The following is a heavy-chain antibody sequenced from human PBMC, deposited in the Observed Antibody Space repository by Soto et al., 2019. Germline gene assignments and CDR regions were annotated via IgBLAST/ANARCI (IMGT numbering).Heavy chain of an antibody. CDR3: ARESKKWPAF. V-gene: IGHV1-18*04. CDR2: IRAYNGNT. D-gene: IGHD5-12*01. J-gene: IGHJ4*02. CDR1: GYSFSSYT. Sequence: QVQLVQSGGEVKKPGASVTVSCKASGYSFSSYTINWVRQAPGQGLEWLGWIRAYNGNTKYVEKLQGRVTMTTDTSTSTAYMELRNLRSDDTAVYYCARESKKWPAFWGPGTLVTVSS.